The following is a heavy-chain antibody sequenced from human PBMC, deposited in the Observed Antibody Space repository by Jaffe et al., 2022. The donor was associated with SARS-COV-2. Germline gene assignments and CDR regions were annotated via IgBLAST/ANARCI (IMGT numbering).Heavy chain of an antibody. CDR2: IEPDGSVE. CDR3: TGHNYYDTSGQVYF. Sequence: EVQLVESGGRLVQPGGSLRLSCEASGFTFSNYWMRWVRQAPGGGLEWVASIEPDGSVEYYADSVRGRFTISRDNAKSSLSLQMNSLRGDDTAVYYCTGHNYYDTSGQVYFRGQGTLVTVSS. D-gene: IGHD3-22*01. V-gene: IGHV3-7*03. CDR1: GFTFSNYW. J-gene: IGHJ4*02.